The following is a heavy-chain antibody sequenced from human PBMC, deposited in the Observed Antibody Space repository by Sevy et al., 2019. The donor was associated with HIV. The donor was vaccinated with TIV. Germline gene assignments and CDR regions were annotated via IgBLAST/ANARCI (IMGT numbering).Heavy chain of an antibody. CDR1: GFTFSSYW. V-gene: IGHV3-7*01. D-gene: IGHD3-3*01. Sequence: GGSLRLSCAASGFTFSSYWMSWVRQAPGKGLEWVANIKQDGSEKYYVDSVKGRFTISRDNAKNSLYLQMNSLRAEDTAVYYCARGGYDFWSGLGRFDPWGQGTLVIVSS. CDR3: ARGGYDFWSGLGRFDP. J-gene: IGHJ5*02. CDR2: IKQDGSEK.